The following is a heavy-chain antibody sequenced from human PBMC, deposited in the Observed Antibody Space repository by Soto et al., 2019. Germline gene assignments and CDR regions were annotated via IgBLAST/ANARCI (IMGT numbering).Heavy chain of an antibody. Sequence: KPSETLSLTCTVSGGSISSGGYYWSWIRQHPGKGLEWIGYIYYSGSTYYNPSLKSRVTISVDTSKNQFSLKLSSVTAADTAVYYCARDRGTGKEARHHNYGMDVWGQGTTVTVYS. D-gene: IGHD1-1*01. CDR2: IYYSGST. J-gene: IGHJ6*02. V-gene: IGHV4-31*03. CDR3: ARDRGTGKEARHHNYGMDV. CDR1: GGSISSGGYY.